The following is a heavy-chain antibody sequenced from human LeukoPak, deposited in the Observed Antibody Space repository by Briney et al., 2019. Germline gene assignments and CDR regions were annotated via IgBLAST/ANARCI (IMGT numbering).Heavy chain of an antibody. Sequence: PGGSLRLSCAASGFTFSSYEMHWVRQAPGKGLEWVAAISYDGSNKFYADSVKGRFTISRDNSKNTLYLQTNSLRAEDTAVYSCARAYYDSSGAFDYWGQGTLVTVSS. CDR1: GFTFSSYE. J-gene: IGHJ4*02. D-gene: IGHD3-22*01. CDR3: ARAYYDSSGAFDY. V-gene: IGHV3-30*04. CDR2: ISYDGSNK.